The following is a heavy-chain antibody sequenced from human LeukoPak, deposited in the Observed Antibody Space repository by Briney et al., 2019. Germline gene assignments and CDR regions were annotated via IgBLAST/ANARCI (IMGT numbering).Heavy chain of an antibody. Sequence: GGSLRLSCAASGFTFSDYGMSWVRQAPGKGLEWVSTITDGGEPYYADSVKGRFTISRDNSQDTLDLQMDSLRVEDMAIYYCAKDYYGSGSHAFDTWGQGTVVAVSS. CDR3: AKDYYGSGSHAFDT. CDR2: ITDGGEP. V-gene: IGHV3-23*01. D-gene: IGHD3-10*01. J-gene: IGHJ3*02. CDR1: GFTFSDYG.